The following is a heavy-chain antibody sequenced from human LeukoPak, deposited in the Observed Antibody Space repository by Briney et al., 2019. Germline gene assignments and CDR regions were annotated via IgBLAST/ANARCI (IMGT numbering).Heavy chain of an antibody. D-gene: IGHD3-22*01. CDR2: INSDGINT. V-gene: IGHV3-74*01. CDR1: GFTFSNYW. Sequence: PGGSLRLSCAASGFTFSNYWMHWVRQAPGKGLVWVSRINSDGINTSYADSVKGRFTISRDNAKNSLYLQMNSLRAEDTAVYYCAKTYYYDSSGYSLDYWGQGTLVTVSS. CDR3: AKTYYYDSSGYSLDY. J-gene: IGHJ4*02.